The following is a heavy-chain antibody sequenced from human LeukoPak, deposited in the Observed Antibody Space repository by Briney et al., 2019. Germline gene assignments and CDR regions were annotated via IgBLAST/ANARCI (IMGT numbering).Heavy chain of an antibody. CDR2: ISYDGSNK. D-gene: IGHD6-19*01. CDR3: AKDGTEQWLGPYYYYGMDV. V-gene: IGHV3-30*18. CDR1: GFTFSSYG. Sequence: PGGSLRLSCAASGFTFSSYGMHWVRQAPGKGLEWVAVISYDGSNKYYADSVKGRFTISRDNSENTLYLQMNSLRAEDTAVYYCAKDGTEQWLGPYYYYGMDVWGQGTTVTVSS. J-gene: IGHJ6*02.